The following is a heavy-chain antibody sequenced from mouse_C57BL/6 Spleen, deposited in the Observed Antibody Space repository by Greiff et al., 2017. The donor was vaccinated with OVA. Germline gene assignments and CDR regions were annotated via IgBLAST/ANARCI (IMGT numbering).Heavy chain of an antibody. CDR2: IYPGDGDT. V-gene: IGHV1-82*01. J-gene: IGHJ4*01. D-gene: IGHD2-2*01. CDR1: GYAFSSSW. CDR3: ARGGYDGDYYAMDY. Sequence: VQLQQSGPELVKPGASVKISCKASGYAFSSSWMNWVKQRPGKGLEWIGRIYPGDGDTNYNGTFKGKATLTADKSSSTAYMQLSSLTSEDSAVYYCARGGYDGDYYAMDYWGQGTSVTVSS.